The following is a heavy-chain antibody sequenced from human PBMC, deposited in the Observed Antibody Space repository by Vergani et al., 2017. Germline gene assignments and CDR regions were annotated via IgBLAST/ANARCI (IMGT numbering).Heavy chain of an antibody. D-gene: IGHD2-2*01. CDR1: GYTSTDYF. CDR2: INPNSGGT. V-gene: IGHV1-2*02. CDR3: ARVGTSSNRDYFDY. Sequence: VQLVQSGAEVKKPGASVKVSCKASGYTSTDYFMHWVRQAPGQGVEWMGWINPNSGGTNYAQKFQGRVTMTRETSISTAYMELSNLKTDDTAVYYCARVGTSSNRDYFDYWVQGTLVTVSS. J-gene: IGHJ4*02.